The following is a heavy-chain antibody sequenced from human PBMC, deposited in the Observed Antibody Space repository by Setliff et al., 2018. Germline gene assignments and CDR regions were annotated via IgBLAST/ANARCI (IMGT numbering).Heavy chain of an antibody. V-gene: IGHV4-38-2*01. D-gene: IGHD3-10*01. CDR3: ARGGGGRGPAREGYWFDP. J-gene: IGHJ5*02. CDR1: GYSIISGYY. Sequence: SETLSLTCGVSGYSIISGYYWGWIRQPPGKGLEWIGNIHHGGSTYYNPSLKNRVTISVDTSKNHFSLTLISVTAADTAMYYCARGGGGRGPAREGYWFDPWGQGTLVTVSS. CDR2: IHHGGST.